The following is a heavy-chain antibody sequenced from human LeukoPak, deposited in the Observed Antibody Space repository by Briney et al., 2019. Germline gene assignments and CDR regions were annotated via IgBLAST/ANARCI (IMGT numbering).Heavy chain of an antibody. CDR1: GVSSNDYY. CDR2: INHSGYT. V-gene: IGHV4-34*01. J-gene: IGHJ4*02. CDR3: TRMTTGHDY. D-gene: IGHD4-17*01. Sequence: PSETLSLTCAVSGVSSNDYYWSWVRQTPGKGLEWIGEINHSGYTNDSPSLKSRVTLSIDTSRKQFSLNLRSVTVADTGIYYCTRMTTGHDYWGQGTLVTVSS.